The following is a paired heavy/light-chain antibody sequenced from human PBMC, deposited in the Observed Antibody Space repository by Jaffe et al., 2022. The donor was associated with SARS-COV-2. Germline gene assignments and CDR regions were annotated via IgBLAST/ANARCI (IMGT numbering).Heavy chain of an antibody. V-gene: IGHV3-23*01. D-gene: IGHD4-17*01. Sequence: EVQLLESGGGLVQPGGSLRLSCAASGFTFSSYAMSWVRQAPGKGLEWVSAISGSGGSTYYADSVKGRFTISRDNSKNTLYLQMNSLRAEDTAVYYCAKGLGPPDMTTVTTLLDYWGQGTLVTVSS. CDR1: GFTFSSYA. CDR3: AKGLGPPDMTTVTTLLDY. CDR2: ISGSGGST. J-gene: IGHJ4*02.
Light chain of an antibody. CDR1: QGISSY. CDR2: AAS. J-gene: IGKJ1*01. V-gene: IGKV1-8*01. CDR3: QQYYSYPVT. Sequence: AIRMTQSPSSFSASTGDRVTITCRASQGISSYLAWYQQKPGKAPKLLIYAASTLQSGVPSRFSGSGSGTDFTLTISCLQSEDFATYYCQQYYSYPVTFGQGTKVEIK.